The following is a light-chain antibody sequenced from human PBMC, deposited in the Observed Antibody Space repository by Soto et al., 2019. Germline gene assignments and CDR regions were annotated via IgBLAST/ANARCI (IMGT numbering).Light chain of an antibody. CDR1: QSISSW. V-gene: IGKV1-5*01. CDR2: DAS. CDR3: QQYGNSPRT. Sequence: DIQMTQSPSILSASVGDRVTITCRASQSISSWLAWYQQKPGEAPKLLLYDASTLQSGVPSRFSGSGSGTDFTLTISRLEPEDFAVYYCQQYGNSPRTFGQGTRWIS. J-gene: IGKJ1*01.